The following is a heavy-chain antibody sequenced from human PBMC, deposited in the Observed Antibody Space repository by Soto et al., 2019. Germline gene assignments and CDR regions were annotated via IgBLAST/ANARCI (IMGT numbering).Heavy chain of an antibody. V-gene: IGHV1-69*13. CDR2: IIPIFGTA. Sequence: ASVKVSCKASGGTFSSYAISWVRQAPGQGLEWMGGIIPIFGTANYAQKFQGRVTITADESTSTAYMELSSLRSEDTAVYYCASATTGHAGDCDYWGQGTLVTVSS. J-gene: IGHJ4*02. CDR1: GGTFSSYA. D-gene: IGHD1-1*01. CDR3: ASATTGHAGDCDY.